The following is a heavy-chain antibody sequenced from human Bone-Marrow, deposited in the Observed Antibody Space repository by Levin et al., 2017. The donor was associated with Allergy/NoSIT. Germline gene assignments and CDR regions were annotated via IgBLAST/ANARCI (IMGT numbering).Heavy chain of an antibody. CDR3: ARPPLSLWWQFDY. Sequence: PGGSLRLSCAASGFTFSSSAMHWVRQAPGQGLEWVAIISYDGSHKFYADSVKGRFTISRDNSKNTLFLQMDTLRAEDTAVYYCARPPLSLWWQFDYWGQGTLVTVSS. J-gene: IGHJ4*02. CDR2: ISYDGSHK. V-gene: IGHV3-30-3*01. D-gene: IGHD4/OR15-4a*01. CDR1: GFTFSSSA.